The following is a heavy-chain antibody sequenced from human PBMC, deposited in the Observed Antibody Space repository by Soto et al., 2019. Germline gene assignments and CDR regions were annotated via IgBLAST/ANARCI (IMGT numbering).Heavy chain of an antibody. D-gene: IGHD2-15*01. J-gene: IGHJ4*02. Sequence: PSETLSLTCTVSGGSISSGGYYWSWIRQHPGKGLEWIGYIYYSGSTYYNPSLKSRVTISVDTSKNQFSLKLSSVTAADTAVYYCASGPVGYCSGGSCYTFDYWGQGTLVTVSS. CDR3: ASGPVGYCSGGSCYTFDY. V-gene: IGHV4-31*03. CDR1: GGSISSGGYY. CDR2: IYYSGST.